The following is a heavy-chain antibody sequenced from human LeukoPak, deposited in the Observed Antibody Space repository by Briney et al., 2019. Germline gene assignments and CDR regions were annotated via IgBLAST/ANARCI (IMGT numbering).Heavy chain of an antibody. D-gene: IGHD3-10*01. CDR2: INSRCSYI. CDR1: GFTFSTYD. V-gene: IGHV3-21*01. CDR3: ESAPSSVFDS. J-gene: IGHJ4*02. Sequence: GGSLRLSCAASGFTFSTYDMNWVRQAPGKGLEWVSSINSRCSYIQYADSVKGRFTISRDNAKTSLYLQMISLKADDTAAYYCESAPSSVFDSWGQGALVTVSS.